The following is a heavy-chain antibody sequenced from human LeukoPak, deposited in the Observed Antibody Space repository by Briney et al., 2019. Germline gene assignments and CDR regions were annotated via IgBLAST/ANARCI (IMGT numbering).Heavy chain of an antibody. J-gene: IGHJ4*02. CDR1: GGTFSSYA. D-gene: IGHD1-26*01. Sequence: GSSVKVSCKASGGTFSSYAINWVRQAPGQGPEWMGGIIPIFGRANYAQKFQGRVTMTTDESTGTAYMELSSLRSEDTAVYYCARVFARSGEISGSYFYYSGQGTLVTVSS. V-gene: IGHV1-69*05. CDR2: IIPIFGRA. CDR3: ARVFARSGEISGSYFYY.